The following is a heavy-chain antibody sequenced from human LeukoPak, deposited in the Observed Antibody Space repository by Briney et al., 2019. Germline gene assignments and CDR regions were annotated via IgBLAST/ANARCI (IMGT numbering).Heavy chain of an antibody. Sequence: GRSLRLSCAASGFIFSNYGMHWVRQAPGKGLEGGAVISYDGSKKYYADSVKGRFTISRDNSKNTLYLQMNSLRAEDTAVYYCAKEGYNMGFDYWGQGTLVTVSS. J-gene: IGHJ4*02. CDR3: AKEGYNMGFDY. CDR2: ISYDGSKK. D-gene: IGHD1-14*01. CDR1: GFIFSNYG. V-gene: IGHV3-30*18.